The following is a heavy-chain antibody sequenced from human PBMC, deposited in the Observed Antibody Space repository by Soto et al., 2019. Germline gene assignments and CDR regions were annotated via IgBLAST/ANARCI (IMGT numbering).Heavy chain of an antibody. J-gene: IGHJ6*03. V-gene: IGHV3-13*01. CDR2: IGTAGDT. CDR1: GFTFSSYD. CDR3: ARAVPYYDFWSGAPSSYYMDV. D-gene: IGHD3-3*01. Sequence: EVQLVESGGGLVQPGGSLRLSCAASGFTFSSYDMHWVRQATGKGLEWVSAIGTAGDTYYPGSVKGRFTISRENAKNSLYLQMNSLRAGDTAVYYCARAVPYYDFWSGAPSSYYMDVWGKGTTVTVSS.